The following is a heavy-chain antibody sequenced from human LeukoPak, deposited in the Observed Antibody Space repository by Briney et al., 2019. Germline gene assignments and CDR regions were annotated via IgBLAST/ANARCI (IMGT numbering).Heavy chain of an antibody. CDR2: FSAYNGNT. V-gene: IGHV1-18*01. CDR3: ARDYPQYRNRGYSGYGTFDY. J-gene: IGHJ4*02. D-gene: IGHD5-12*01. Sequence: GASVKVSCKASGYTFTKFGVSWLRQAPGQGLEWLGWFSAYNGNTNYAQNVQGRVTLTTDTFTSTAYLELTSLRSDDTAVYFCARDYPQYRNRGYSGYGTFDYWGQGTLVTVSS. CDR1: GYTFTKFG.